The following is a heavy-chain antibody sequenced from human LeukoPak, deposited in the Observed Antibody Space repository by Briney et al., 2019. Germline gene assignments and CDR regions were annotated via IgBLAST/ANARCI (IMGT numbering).Heavy chain of an antibody. CDR3: AKMGRYSSGWSDY. CDR1: GFTFSSYA. J-gene: IGHJ4*02. CDR2: ISGSGSST. Sequence: GGSLRLSCAASGFTFSSYAMSWVRQAPGKGLDWVSAISGSGSSTFYADSVKGRFTVSRDNSKNTLYVQMNSLRAEDTAVYYCAKMGRYSSGWSDYWGQGTLVTVSS. D-gene: IGHD6-19*01. V-gene: IGHV3-23*01.